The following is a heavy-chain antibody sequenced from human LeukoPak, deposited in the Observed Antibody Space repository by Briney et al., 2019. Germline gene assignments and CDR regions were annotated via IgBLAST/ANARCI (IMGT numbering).Heavy chain of an antibody. CDR2: ISPGSDYI. V-gene: IGHV3-21*01. CDR1: GFTFSSFS. Sequence: GGSLRLSCAGSGFTFSSFSMNWDRQAPGKGLEWVSSISPGSDYIYYADSVKGRFTISRDNAKNSLFLQMNSLRAEDTAVYYCARGSYGDYDYWGQGTLVTVSS. J-gene: IGHJ4*02. D-gene: IGHD4-17*01. CDR3: ARGSYGDYDY.